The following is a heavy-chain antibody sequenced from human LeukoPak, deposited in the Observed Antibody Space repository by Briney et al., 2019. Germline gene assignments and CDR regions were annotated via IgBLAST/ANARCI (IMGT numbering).Heavy chain of an antibody. CDR1: GFTFSSYA. V-gene: IGHV3-23*01. D-gene: IGHD3-9*01. J-gene: IGHJ4*02. CDR2: ISGSGGST. CDR3: AKATTYYDILTGYWYYFDY. Sequence: GGSLRLSCAASGFTFSSYAMSWVRRAPGKGLEWVSAISGSGGSTYYADSVEGRFTISRDNSKNTLYLQMNSLRAEDTAVYYCAKATTYYDILTGYWYYFDYWGQGTLVTVSS.